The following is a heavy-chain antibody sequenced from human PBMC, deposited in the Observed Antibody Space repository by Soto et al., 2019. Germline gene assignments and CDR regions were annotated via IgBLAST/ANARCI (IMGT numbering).Heavy chain of an antibody. J-gene: IGHJ4*02. CDR3: ARHCSSTSCFVY. D-gene: IGHD2-2*01. CDR1: GLSISSHPW. CDR2: IYHSGST. Sequence: PSETLSLTCSVSGLSISSHPWWTWVRQAPGKGLEWIGEIYHSGSTNYNPSLKSRVTISVDSSKNQFSLNLSSVTAADTAVYYCARHCSSTSCFVYWGQGTLVTVSS. V-gene: IGHV4-4*02.